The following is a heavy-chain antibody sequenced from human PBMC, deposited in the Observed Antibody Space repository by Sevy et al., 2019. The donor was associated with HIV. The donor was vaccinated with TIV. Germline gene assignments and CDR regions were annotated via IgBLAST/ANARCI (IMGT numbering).Heavy chain of an antibody. CDR3: ARDLEFYDYGDYGPAFMPDY. V-gene: IGHV3-33*01. CDR1: GFTFSDFG. CDR2: MWFDGSNT. Sequence: GGSLRLSCAASGFTFSDFGMQWVRQAPGKGLEWVAVMWFDGSNTYYADSVKGRFTISRDIAKNTLHLQMNSLRAEDTAVYYCARDLEFYDYGDYGPAFMPDYWGQGTLVTVSS. D-gene: IGHD4-17*01. J-gene: IGHJ4*02.